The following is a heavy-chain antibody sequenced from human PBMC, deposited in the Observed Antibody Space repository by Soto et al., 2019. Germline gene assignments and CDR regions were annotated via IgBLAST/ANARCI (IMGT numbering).Heavy chain of an antibody. J-gene: IGHJ5*02. Sequence: SGPTLVNPTQTPTLTCTFSGFSLSSIGVGVGWIRQPPGKALEWLALIYWDDDKRYSPSLKTRLTISKGTSENQVVLTMTNVDPVDTATFYCARCTGFSSTWFGFDPWGQGTLVTV. CDR2: IYWDDDK. D-gene: IGHD6-13*01. CDR3: ARCTGFSSTWFGFDP. V-gene: IGHV2-5*02. CDR1: GFSLSSIGVG.